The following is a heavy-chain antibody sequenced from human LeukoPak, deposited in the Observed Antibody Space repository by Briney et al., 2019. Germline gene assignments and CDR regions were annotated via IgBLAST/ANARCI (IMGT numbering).Heavy chain of an antibody. CDR2: ISGSGGST. J-gene: IGHJ6*03. CDR3: AKDLAGRRVPAGYYYMDV. CDR1: GFTFSSYA. D-gene: IGHD2-2*01. V-gene: IGHV3-23*01. Sequence: GGPLRLSCAASGFTFSSYAMSWVRQAPGKGLEWVSAISGSGGSTYYADSVKGRFTISRDNSKNTLYLQMNSLRAEDMAVYYCAKDLAGRRVPAGYYYMDVWGKGTTVTVSS.